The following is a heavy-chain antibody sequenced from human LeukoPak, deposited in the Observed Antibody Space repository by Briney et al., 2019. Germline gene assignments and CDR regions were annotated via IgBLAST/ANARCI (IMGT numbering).Heavy chain of an antibody. J-gene: IGHJ4*02. CDR3: ATNTSSWSFDY. Sequence: GGSLRLSCAASGFTFSNYAMSWVRQAPGKGLEWVSTISGSGAGTYYADSVKGRFTISRDNSKNTPYLQMHSLRAEDTAVYYCATNTSSWSFDYWGQGTLVTVSS. CDR1: GFTFSNYA. D-gene: IGHD6-13*01. V-gene: IGHV3-23*01. CDR2: ISGSGAGT.